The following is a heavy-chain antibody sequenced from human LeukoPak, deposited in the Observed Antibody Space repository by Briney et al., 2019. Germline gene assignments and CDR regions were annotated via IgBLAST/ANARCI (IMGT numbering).Heavy chain of an antibody. CDR2: ITGTGGST. V-gene: IGHV3-23*01. CDR3: AKDHGTAVAGFYY. D-gene: IGHD6-19*01. Sequence: GGSLRLSCAASGFSLSTYGVSRVRQPPGKGLEWVSGITGTGGSTYYADSVKGRFTVSRDTSKNTLYLQMNSLRAEDTAIYYCAKDHGTAVAGFYYWGQGTLVTVSS. CDR1: GFSLSTYG. J-gene: IGHJ4*02.